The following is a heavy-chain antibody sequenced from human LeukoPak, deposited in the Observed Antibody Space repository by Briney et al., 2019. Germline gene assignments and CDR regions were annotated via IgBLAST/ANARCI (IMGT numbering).Heavy chain of an antibody. J-gene: IGHJ4*02. Sequence: GGSLRLSCAASGFTFSSYAMSWVRQAPGKGLEWVSAISGSGGSTYYADSVKGRFTISRDNSKNTLYLQMNSLRAEDTAVYYCAKDPVSVVPAAPAPSIDYWGQGTLVTVSS. CDR2: ISGSGGST. CDR3: AKDPVSVVPAAPAPSIDY. V-gene: IGHV3-23*01. CDR1: GFTFSSYA. D-gene: IGHD2-2*01.